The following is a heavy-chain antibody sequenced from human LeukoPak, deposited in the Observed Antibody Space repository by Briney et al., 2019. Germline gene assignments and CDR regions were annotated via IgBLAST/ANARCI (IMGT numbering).Heavy chain of an antibody. D-gene: IGHD2-21*02. Sequence: ASVKVSCKASGYTFTGYYMYWVRQAPGQGLEWMGWINPNSGGTNYTQKFQGRVTMTRDTSISTAYMELSRLRSDDTAVYYCASGLWVTAIEEGPIGNNDLWGQETLVTVSS. J-gene: IGHJ5*02. V-gene: IGHV1-2*02. CDR1: GYTFTGYY. CDR3: ASGLWVTAIEEGPIGNNDL. CDR2: INPNSGGT.